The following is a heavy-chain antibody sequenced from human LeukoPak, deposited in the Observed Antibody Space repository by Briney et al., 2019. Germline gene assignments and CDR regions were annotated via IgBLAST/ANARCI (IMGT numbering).Heavy chain of an antibody. CDR2: IHHSGST. Sequence: SESLSLTCNVSGYSITSGYYWGWIRQPPGKGLEWIVSIHHSGSTNYKPSLKSRVTISVDTSTSQFSLKLSCLSAADTAVYYCARGLWQLSREGRGFDIWGRGTMVPVSS. CDR3: ARGLWQLSREGRGFDI. J-gene: IGHJ3*02. D-gene: IGHD6-6*01. V-gene: IGHV4-38-2*02. CDR1: GYSITSGYY.